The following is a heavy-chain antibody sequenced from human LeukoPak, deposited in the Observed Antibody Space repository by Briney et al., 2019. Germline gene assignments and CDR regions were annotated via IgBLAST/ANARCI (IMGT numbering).Heavy chain of an antibody. CDR1: GGSITRHY. V-gene: IGHV4-59*08. CDR2: MFYTGRT. Sequence: SETLCFTCTVSGGSITRHYWSWIRQPPGKRLEWIGYMFYTGRTNYSPSLNSRVTISVDTAKKQFSLKLSSVTDADTAVYFCARHRLEMASTHDAFDLWGQRTMVAVSS. CDR3: ARHRLEMASTHDAFDL. J-gene: IGHJ3*01. D-gene: IGHD5-24*01.